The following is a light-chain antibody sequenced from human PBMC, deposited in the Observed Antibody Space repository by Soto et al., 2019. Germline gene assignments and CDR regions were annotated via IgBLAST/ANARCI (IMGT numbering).Light chain of an antibody. CDR3: QSYDSSLSGWV. CDR1: SSNIGAGYD. J-gene: IGLJ3*02. V-gene: IGLV1-40*01. Sequence: QSVLTQPPSVSGARGQRVTISCTGSSSNIGAGYDVHWYQQLPGTAPKLLIYGNINRPSGVPDRFSGSKSGTSASLAITGLQAEDEADYYCQSYDSSLSGWVFGGGTKLTVL. CDR2: GNI.